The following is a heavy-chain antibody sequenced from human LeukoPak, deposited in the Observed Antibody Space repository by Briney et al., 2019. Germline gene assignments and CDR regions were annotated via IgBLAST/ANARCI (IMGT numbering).Heavy chain of an antibody. CDR3: ARARVTMVRGVRTNWFDP. Sequence: SGTLSLTCAVSGGSISSSNWWSWVRQPPGKGVEWIGETYHSGSTNYNPSLKSRVTISVDKSKNQFSLKLSSVTAADTAVYYCARARVTMVRGVRTNWFDPWGQGTLVTVSS. J-gene: IGHJ5*02. CDR1: GGSISSSNW. D-gene: IGHD3-10*01. CDR2: TYHSGST. V-gene: IGHV4-4*02.